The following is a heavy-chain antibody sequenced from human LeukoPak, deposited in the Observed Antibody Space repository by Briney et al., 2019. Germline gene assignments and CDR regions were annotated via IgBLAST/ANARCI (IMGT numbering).Heavy chain of an antibody. CDR1: GFTFSTYA. D-gene: IGHD5-18*01. CDR3: ARVPPPIQLWWPLEY. Sequence: PGGSLRLSCAASGFTFSTYAMHWVRQAPGKGLEWVAVISYDGSNKYCADSVKGRFTISRDNSKNTLYLQMNSLRAEDTAVYCCARVPPPIQLWWPLEYWGQGTLVTVSS. J-gene: IGHJ4*02. V-gene: IGHV3-30-3*01. CDR2: ISYDGSNK.